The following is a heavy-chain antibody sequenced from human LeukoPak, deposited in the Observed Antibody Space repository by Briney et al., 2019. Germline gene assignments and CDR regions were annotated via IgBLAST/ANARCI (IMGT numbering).Heavy chain of an antibody. CDR1: GFTFSSYT. J-gene: IGHJ4*02. CDR3: ARDEYCDYQFVY. Sequence: GGSLPLFCAASGFTFSSYTVNWVRQAPGKGLEWVSSISGSSSDIYYADSVKGRFTISRDNTKNSLYLQMNSLRAEDTAVYYCARDEYCDYQFVYWAEGPLVTVSS. CDR2: ISGSSSDI. D-gene: IGHD4-17*01. V-gene: IGHV3-21*01.